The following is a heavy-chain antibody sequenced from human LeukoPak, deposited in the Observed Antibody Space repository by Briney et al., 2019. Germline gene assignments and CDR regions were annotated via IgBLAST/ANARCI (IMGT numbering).Heavy chain of an antibody. J-gene: IGHJ3*02. CDR1: GGTFSSYA. CDR2: IIPILGIA. CDR3: ARDTVEMATITDQDAFDI. Sequence: SVKVSCKASGGTFSSYAISWVRQAPGQGLEWMGRIIPILGIANYAQKFQGRVTITADKSTSTAYMELSSLRSEDTAVYYCARDTVEMATITDQDAFDIWGQGTMVTVSS. D-gene: IGHD5-24*01. V-gene: IGHV1-69*04.